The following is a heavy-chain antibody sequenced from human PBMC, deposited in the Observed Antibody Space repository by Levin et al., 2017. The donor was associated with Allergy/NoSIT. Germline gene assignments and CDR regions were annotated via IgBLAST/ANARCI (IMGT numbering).Heavy chain of an antibody. CDR3: AGGLKTKTTSYYFQY. CDR1: DTTFSNLH. Sequence: HAGGSLRLSCAASDTTFSNLHMNWVRQAPGKGLEWVSSISGSRTFIDYADSVRGRFTISRDNAKKSVDLQMDSLRDEDTAVYFCAGGLKTKTTSYYFQYWGRGTLVTVSS. V-gene: IGHV3-48*02. D-gene: IGHD1-1*01. CDR2: ISGSRTFI. J-gene: IGHJ4*02.